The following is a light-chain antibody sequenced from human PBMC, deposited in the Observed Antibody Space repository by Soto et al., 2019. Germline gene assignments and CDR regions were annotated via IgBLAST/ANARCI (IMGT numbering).Light chain of an antibody. Sequence: QSALTQPPSASGSPGQSVTISCTGTSSDVGGYNFVSWYQQHPGKAPKLMIYEVSKRPSGVPDRFSGSKSGNTASLTVSGLQADDEADYYCTSYAGSNIPVVVGGGTKLTVL. CDR2: EVS. CDR1: SSDVGGYNF. CDR3: TSYAGSNIPVV. J-gene: IGLJ2*01. V-gene: IGLV2-8*01.